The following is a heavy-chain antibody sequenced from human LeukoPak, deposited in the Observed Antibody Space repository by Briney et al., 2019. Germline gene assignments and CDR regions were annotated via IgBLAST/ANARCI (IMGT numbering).Heavy chain of an antibody. D-gene: IGHD6-13*01. J-gene: IGHJ4*02. CDR1: GGSISSYY. Sequence: SETLSLTCTVSGGSISSYYWSWIRQPPGKGLEWIGYIYYSGSTNYNPSLKSRVTISVDTSKNQFSLKLSSVTAADTAVYYCARGGGSSSWHGYFDYWGQGTLVTVSS. CDR3: ARGGGSSSWHGYFDY. V-gene: IGHV4-59*08. CDR2: IYYSGST.